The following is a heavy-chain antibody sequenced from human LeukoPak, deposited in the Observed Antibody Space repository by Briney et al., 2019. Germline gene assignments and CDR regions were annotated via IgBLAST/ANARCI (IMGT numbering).Heavy chain of an antibody. CDR3: AARDCSSSSCYRFDY. Sequence: GGSLRLSCAASGFTFSSYSMNWVRQAPGKGLEWVSYISSSGSTIYYADSVKGRFTISRDGSRRTVYLQMNSLRAEDTAVYYCAARDCSSSSCYRFDYWGQGTLIIVSS. J-gene: IGHJ4*02. D-gene: IGHD2-2*02. CDR2: ISSSGSTI. CDR1: GFTFSSYS. V-gene: IGHV3-48*04.